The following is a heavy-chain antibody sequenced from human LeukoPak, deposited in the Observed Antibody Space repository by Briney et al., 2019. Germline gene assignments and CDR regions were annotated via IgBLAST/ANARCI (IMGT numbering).Heavy chain of an antibody. Sequence: ASVTVSCKASGYTFTGYYMHWVRQAPGQGLEWMGWINPNRGGTNYAQKLQGRVTMTRDNAISTAYMELSRLRSDDTAVYYCAREVRIAAPSSHYYYGMDVWGQGTTVTVSS. CDR3: AREVRIAAPSSHYYYGMDV. CDR2: INPNRGGT. J-gene: IGHJ6*02. CDR1: GYTFTGYY. V-gene: IGHV1-2*02. D-gene: IGHD6-13*01.